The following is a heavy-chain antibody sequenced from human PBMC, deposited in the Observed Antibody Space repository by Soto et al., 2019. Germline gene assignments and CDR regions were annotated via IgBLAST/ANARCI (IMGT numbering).Heavy chain of an antibody. D-gene: IGHD3-22*01. Sequence: DSVKGSCKASGYTFPSYGISWVRQAPGQGLEWMGWISAYNGNTNYAQKLQGRVTMTTDTSTSTAYMELRSLRSDDTAVYYCARDPNLYYYDNGNWFDPWGHTILVTVPQ. J-gene: IGHJ5*02. V-gene: IGHV1-18*04. CDR3: ARDPNLYYYDNGNWFDP. CDR2: ISAYNGNT. CDR1: GYTFPSYG.